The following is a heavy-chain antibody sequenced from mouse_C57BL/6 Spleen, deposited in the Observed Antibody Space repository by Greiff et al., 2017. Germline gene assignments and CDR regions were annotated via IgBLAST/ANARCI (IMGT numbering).Heavy chain of an antibody. Sequence: QVQLKQSGAELMKPGASVKLSCKATGYTFTGYWIEWVKQRPGHGLEWIGEILPGSGSTNYNEKFKSKATFTADTSSNTAYMQLSSLTTADSAIDFCSGLGRDYRGQGTTLTVSS. CDR2: ILPGSGST. V-gene: IGHV1-9*01. CDR3: SGLGRDY. CDR1: GYTFTGYW. J-gene: IGHJ2*01. D-gene: IGHD4-1*01.